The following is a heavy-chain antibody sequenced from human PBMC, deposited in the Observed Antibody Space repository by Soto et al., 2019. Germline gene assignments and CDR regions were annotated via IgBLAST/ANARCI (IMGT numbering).Heavy chain of an antibody. CDR2: VSWDGKVK. D-gene: IGHD3-22*01. J-gene: IGHJ2*01. V-gene: IGHV3-30*18. CDR3: AKEDSNDNWYFDF. CDR1: GFTFTTYS. Sequence: QVQLAESGGGVVQPGRSLRLSCVASGFTFTTYSIHWLRQAPGKGLEWVSVVSWDGKVKYYADSVKCRFTASRDNFKNTAFLEMNTLTTEDTYVYYCAKEDSNDNWYFDFWGRGTRVTVSS.